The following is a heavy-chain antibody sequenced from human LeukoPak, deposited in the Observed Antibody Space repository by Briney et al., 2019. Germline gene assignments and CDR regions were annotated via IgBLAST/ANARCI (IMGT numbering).Heavy chain of an antibody. CDR3: ARESDLTGNPYDY. CDR2: IYYIGGT. J-gene: IGHJ4*02. CDR1: GGSISSNIYY. Sequence: SETLSFTCTVSGGSISSNIYYWGWIRQPPGKGLEWIGTIYYIGGTYYNPSLKSRVTISVDTSKNQFSLKLTSVIAADTAVYYCARESDLTGNPYDYWGQGTLVTVSS. D-gene: IGHD4-11*01. V-gene: IGHV4-39*07.